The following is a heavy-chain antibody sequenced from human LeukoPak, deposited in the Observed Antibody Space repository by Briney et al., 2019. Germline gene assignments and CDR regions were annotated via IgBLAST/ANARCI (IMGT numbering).Heavy chain of an antibody. CDR3: TREDDIPDY. CDR1: GFTFGDHA. Sequence: GGSLRLSCTASGFTFGDHAMSWFRQAPGKGLEWVGFIRSKAYGGTTEYAASVKGRFTISRDDSKSIAYLQMNSLKTEDTAVYYCTREDDIPDYWGQGTLVTVSS. J-gene: IGHJ4*02. CDR2: IRSKAYGGTT. V-gene: IGHV3-49*03. D-gene: IGHD3-9*01.